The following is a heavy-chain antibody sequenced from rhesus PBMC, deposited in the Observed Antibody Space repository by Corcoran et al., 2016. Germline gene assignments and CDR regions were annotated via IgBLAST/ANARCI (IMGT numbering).Heavy chain of an antibody. J-gene: IGHJ4*01. D-gene: IGHD4-4*01. CDR3: ARGSTYGSYLDY. Sequence: QVELVQPGAEVKKPGASAKASCKVSEYSFTDYYMQWGRQDTGQGLEWMGRSNPKTIGTNYAQKFQDRVTITRDTSTSTAYMELGSLRSEDTAVYYCARGSTYGSYLDYWGQGVLVTVSS. CDR2: SNPKTIGT. CDR1: EYSFTDYY. V-gene: IGHV1-138*01.